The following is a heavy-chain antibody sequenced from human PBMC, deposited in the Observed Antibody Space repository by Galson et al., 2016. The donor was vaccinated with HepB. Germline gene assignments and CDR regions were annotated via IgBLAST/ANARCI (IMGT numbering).Heavy chain of an antibody. CDR3: ACNRRGVFLLDC. V-gene: IGHV3-48*01. J-gene: IGHJ4*02. CDR1: GVTFSSLS. D-gene: IGHD3-10*01. CDR2: LPSENNIK. Sequence: SLRLSCAVSGVTFSSLSMNWVRQAPGKGLEWVSYLPSENNIKHYADSVRGRFTIFRDNAKNSLYLQMNSLRVEDTAVYYCACNRRGVFLLDCWGQGTLVTVSS.